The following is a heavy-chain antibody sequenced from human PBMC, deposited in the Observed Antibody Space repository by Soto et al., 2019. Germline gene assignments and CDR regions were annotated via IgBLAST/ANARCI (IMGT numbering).Heavy chain of an antibody. V-gene: IGHV4-59*01. D-gene: IGHD6-13*01. J-gene: IGHJ4*02. Sequence: SETLSLTCTVSGGSMRNYFWTWIRQPPGKGLEWIVYIHYSGTTSFFPSYNPSLRSRVTISEDTSKNQFSLKLLSVTTADTAVYFCAAGEASSRNLAPYYLDFGGRGTLVTVSS. CDR2: IHYSGTT. CDR3: AAGEASSRNLAPYYLDF. CDR1: GGSMRNYF.